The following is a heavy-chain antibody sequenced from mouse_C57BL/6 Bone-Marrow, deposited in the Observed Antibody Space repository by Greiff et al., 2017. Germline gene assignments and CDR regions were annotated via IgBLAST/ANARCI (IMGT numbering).Heavy chain of an antibody. CDR1: GYTFTDYE. CDR3: TRSPRWAWFAY. D-gene: IGHD2-3*01. Sequence: VKLQQSGAELVRPGASVTLSCKASGYTFTDYEMHWVKQTPVHGLEWIGAIDPETGGTAYNQKFKGKAILTADKSSSTAYMELRSLTSEDSAIYYCTRSPRWAWFAYWGQGTLVTVSA. CDR2: IDPETGGT. J-gene: IGHJ3*01. V-gene: IGHV1-15*01.